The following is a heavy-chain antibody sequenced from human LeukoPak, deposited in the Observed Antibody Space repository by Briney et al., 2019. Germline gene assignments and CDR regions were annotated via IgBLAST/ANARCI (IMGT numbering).Heavy chain of an antibody. J-gene: IGHJ5*02. CDR1: GGSISSGGYY. V-gene: IGHV4-31*03. D-gene: IGHD3-22*01. CDR3: ATKETYYYDSSGYYSS. CDR2: IYYSGST. Sequence: SQTLSLTCTVSGGSISSGGYYWSWIRRHPGKGLEWIGYIYYSGSTYYNPSLKSRVTISVDTSKNQFSLKLSSVTAADTAVYYCATKETYYYDSSGYYSSWGRGTLVTVSS.